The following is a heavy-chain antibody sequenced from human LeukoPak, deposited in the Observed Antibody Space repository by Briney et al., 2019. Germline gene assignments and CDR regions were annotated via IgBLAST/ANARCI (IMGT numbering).Heavy chain of an antibody. J-gene: IGHJ4*02. Sequence: ASVKVSCKASGYTFTGYYMHWVRQAPVQGLEWMGWINPNSGGTNYAQKFQGRVTMTGDTSISTAYMELSRLRSDDTAVYSCARSVGATKFDYWGQGTLVTVSS. CDR3: ARSVGATKFDY. D-gene: IGHD1-26*01. CDR1: GYTFTGYY. V-gene: IGHV1-2*02. CDR2: INPNSGGT.